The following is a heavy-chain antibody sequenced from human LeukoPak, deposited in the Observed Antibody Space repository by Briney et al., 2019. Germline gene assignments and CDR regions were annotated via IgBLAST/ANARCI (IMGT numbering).Heavy chain of an antibody. Sequence: PGRSLRLSCAASGFNFSNYDMHWVRQAPGKGLEWVAFIRYDGSDKYYADSVKGRFTISRDNSKNTLYLQMNSLRTEDTAVYYCAKGDTSWGQGTLVTVSS. CDR2: IRYDGSDK. J-gene: IGHJ5*02. D-gene: IGHD2-21*02. CDR3: AKGDTS. V-gene: IGHV3-30*02. CDR1: GFNFSNYD.